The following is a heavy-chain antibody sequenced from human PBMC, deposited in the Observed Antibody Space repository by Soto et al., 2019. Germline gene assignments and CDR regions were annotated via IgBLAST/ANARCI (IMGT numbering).Heavy chain of an antibody. V-gene: IGHV3-73*01. CDR2: IRSKSNSYAT. CDR3: TRGYGDYVRDY. CDR1: GFTFSGSA. D-gene: IGHD4-17*01. Sequence: EVQLVESGGGLVQPGGSLKLSCAVSGFTFSGSAMHWVRQASGKGLEWVGRIRSKSNSYATAYAASGKGRFTISRDDSKNTAYLQMNSLTAEAAAVYYCTRGYGDYVRDYWGQGTLVTVSS. J-gene: IGHJ4*02.